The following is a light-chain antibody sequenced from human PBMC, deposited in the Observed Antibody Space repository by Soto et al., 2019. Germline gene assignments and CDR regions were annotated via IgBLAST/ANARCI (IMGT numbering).Light chain of an antibody. Sequence: QSVLTQPASVSGSPGQSITISCTGTSSDVGGYNYVSWYQQHPGKAPKLMLYDVSNRPSGVSNRFSGSKSGNTASLTISGLQAEDEADYYCSSYTSSSTTYVFGPGTKVTVL. V-gene: IGLV2-14*01. CDR2: DVS. J-gene: IGLJ1*01. CDR1: SSDVGGYNY. CDR3: SSYTSSSTTYV.